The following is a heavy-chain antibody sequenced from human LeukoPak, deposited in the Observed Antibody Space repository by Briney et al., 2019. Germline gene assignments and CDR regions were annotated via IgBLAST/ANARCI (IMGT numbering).Heavy chain of an antibody. CDR1: GGSFSGYY. CDR2: INHSGST. D-gene: IGHD1-7*01. CDR3: ARGTTLDY. Sequence: PSETLSLTCAVHGGSFSGYYWSWIRQPPGKGLEWIGEINHSGSTNYNPSLKSRVTISVDTSKNQFSLKLSSVSAADTAVYYCARGTTLDYWGQGTLVTVSS. J-gene: IGHJ4*02. V-gene: IGHV4-34*01.